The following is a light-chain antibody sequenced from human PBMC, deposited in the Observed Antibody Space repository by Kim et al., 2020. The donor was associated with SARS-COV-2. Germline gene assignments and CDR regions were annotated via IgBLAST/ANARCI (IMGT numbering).Light chain of an antibody. J-gene: IGLJ3*02. CDR1: SGSIGSND. CDR3: QSYDRTNSWV. CDR2: EDN. V-gene: IGLV6-57*03. Sequence: KTVIISCTRSSGSIGSNDVQWYQQRPGSAPTIAIYEDNQRPSGVPDRFSGSIDSYSNTASLTISGLKTEDEADYYCQSYDRTNSWVFGGGTKVTVL.